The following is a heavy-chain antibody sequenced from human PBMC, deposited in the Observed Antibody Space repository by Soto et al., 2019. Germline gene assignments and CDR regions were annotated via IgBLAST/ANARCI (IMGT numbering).Heavy chain of an antibody. Sequence: ASVKVSCKASGYTFTSYYMHWLRQAPGQGLQWMGIISRSGGGTNYAQKFQGRVTMTRDTSTSTVYMELSSLTSDDTAVYYCAREGYSGSYSPFFDYWGQGTLVTVSS. J-gene: IGHJ4*02. V-gene: IGHV1-46*01. CDR1: GYTFTSYY. CDR3: AREGYSGSYSPFFDY. CDR2: ISRSGGGT. D-gene: IGHD1-26*01.